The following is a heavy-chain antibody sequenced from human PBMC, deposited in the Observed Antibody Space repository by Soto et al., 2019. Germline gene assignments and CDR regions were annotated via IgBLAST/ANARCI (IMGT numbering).Heavy chain of an antibody. CDR3: VKDIHFLGIWYFDL. Sequence: EQLAESGGGVVQSGRSLRLSCEASGFTFSSFGMHWVRQAPGKGLKWVAVISYDGSDTYFADSVKGRFTISRDNSKNTVYLQMNSLRVEDTAVYHCVKDIHFLGIWYFDLWGRGSLVSVSS. J-gene: IGHJ2*01. CDR1: GFTFSSFG. D-gene: IGHD3-16*01. V-gene: IGHV3-30*18. CDR2: ISYDGSDT.